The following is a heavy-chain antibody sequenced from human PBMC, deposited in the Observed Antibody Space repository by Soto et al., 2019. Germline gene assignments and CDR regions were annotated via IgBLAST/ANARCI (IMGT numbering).Heavy chain of an antibody. CDR3: ARDPPVGAAAGTFRAFDI. V-gene: IGHV1-46*01. Sequence: ASVKVSCKASGYTFTSYYMHWVRQAPGQGLEWMGIINPSGGSTSYAQKFQGRVTMTXXXXXXXXXXXXXXXXXXXXXXXXXARDPPVGAAAGTFRAFDIWGQGTIVTVSS. J-gene: IGHJ3*02. CDR2: INPSGGST. CDR1: GYTFTSYY. D-gene: IGHD6-13*01.